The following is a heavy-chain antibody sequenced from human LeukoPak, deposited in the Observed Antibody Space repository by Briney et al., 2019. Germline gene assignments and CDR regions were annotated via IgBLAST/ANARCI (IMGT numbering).Heavy chain of an antibody. CDR3: ARDPGRFLEWPFFDY. V-gene: IGHV4-59*12. CDR1: GVSISSYY. D-gene: IGHD3-3*01. J-gene: IGHJ4*02. CDR2: IYHSGST. Sequence: KTSETLSLTCTVSGVSISSYYWSWIRQPPGKGLEWIGYIYHSGSTYYNPSLKSRVTISVDRSKNQFSLKLSSVTAADTAVYYCARDPGRFLEWPFFDYWGQGTLVTVSS.